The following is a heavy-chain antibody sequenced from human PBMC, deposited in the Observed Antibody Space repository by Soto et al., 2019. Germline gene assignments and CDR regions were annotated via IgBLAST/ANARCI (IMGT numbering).Heavy chain of an antibody. Sequence: QVQLVQSGAEVKKPGASVKVSCKASGYTFTSYDINWVRQATGQGLEWMGWMNPNSGNTGYAKKFQGRVTMTRNTSISTAYMELSSLRSEDTAVYYCARVPTSGGSYYFDYWGQGTLVTVSS. CDR1: GYTFTSYD. CDR2: MNPNSGNT. CDR3: ARVPTSGGSYYFDY. V-gene: IGHV1-8*01. J-gene: IGHJ4*02. D-gene: IGHD1-26*01.